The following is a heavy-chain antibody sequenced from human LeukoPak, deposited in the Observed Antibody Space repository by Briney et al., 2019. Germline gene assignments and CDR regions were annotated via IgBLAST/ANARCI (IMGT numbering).Heavy chain of an antibody. CDR3: ARGSRSAVDPIDAFDI. Sequence: SQTLSLTCTVSGVSISSDGYYWSWIRQHPGKGLEWVGYIYYSGTTYYNPSLKSRVTISVDTSNNQFSLKLSSVTAADTAVDYCARGSRSAVDPIDAFDIWGEGTIVTVSP. D-gene: IGHD3-3*01. CDR2: IYYSGTT. CDR1: GVSISSDGYY. V-gene: IGHV4-31*03. J-gene: IGHJ3*02.